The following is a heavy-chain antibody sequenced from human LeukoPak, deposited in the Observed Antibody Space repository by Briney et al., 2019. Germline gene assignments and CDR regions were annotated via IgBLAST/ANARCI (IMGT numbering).Heavy chain of an antibody. CDR3: YPPEGSY. CDR1: GFTFSIYD. J-gene: IGHJ4*02. V-gene: IGHV3-23*01. Sequence: PGGSLRLSCAASGFTFSIYDLSWVRQAPGKGLEWVSGISGSGGSTYYADSVKGRFTISRDNSRTTLYLQMNSLRAEDMAVYSSYPPEGSYWDQGTLVTGSS. CDR2: ISGSGGST. D-gene: IGHD6-6*01.